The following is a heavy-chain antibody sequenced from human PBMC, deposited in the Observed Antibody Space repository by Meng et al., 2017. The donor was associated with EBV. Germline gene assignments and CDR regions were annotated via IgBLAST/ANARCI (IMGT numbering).Heavy chain of an antibody. V-gene: IGHV1-69*01. J-gene: IGHJ4*02. CDR3: ASESGRGYTPDY. Sequence: QVELVQAAAEVTKPWSSVKVSCKTSGGTFRYYAISWGRQAPGQGLGWRGGFLPRLGEPNYAQKFHGRVKITADESTSTHYMDLSSLRSEDTAIYYCASESGRGYTPDYWGQGTLVTVSS. CDR2: FLPRLGEP. D-gene: IGHD3-10*01. CDR1: GGTFRYYA.